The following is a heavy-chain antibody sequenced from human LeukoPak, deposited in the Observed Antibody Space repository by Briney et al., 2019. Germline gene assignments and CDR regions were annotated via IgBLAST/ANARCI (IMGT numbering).Heavy chain of an antibody. CDR2: IKKDGSEK. V-gene: IGHV3-7*01. Sequence: PGGSLRLSCAASGFTFSSYWMSWVRQAPGKGLEWVANIKKDGSEKYYVDSVKGRFTISRDNAKNSLYLQMNSLRAEDTAVYYCAREPEYDFWSGYWGVVDYWGQGTLVTVSS. CDR1: GFTFSSYW. CDR3: AREPEYDFWSGYWGVVDY. J-gene: IGHJ4*02. D-gene: IGHD3-3*01.